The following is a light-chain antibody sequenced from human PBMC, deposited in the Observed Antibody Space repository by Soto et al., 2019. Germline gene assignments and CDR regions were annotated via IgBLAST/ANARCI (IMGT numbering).Light chain of an antibody. V-gene: IGKV3-11*01. CDR1: QSVGSS. CDR2: DAS. J-gene: IGKJ3*01. CDR3: QQRSNWPPEVT. Sequence: EIVLTQSPDTQSLSPGERATLSCRASQSVGSSLAWCQHKPGQAPRLLIYDASKRATGIPARFSGSGSGTDFTLTISSLEPEDFAVYYCQQRSNWPPEVTFGPGTKVDIK.